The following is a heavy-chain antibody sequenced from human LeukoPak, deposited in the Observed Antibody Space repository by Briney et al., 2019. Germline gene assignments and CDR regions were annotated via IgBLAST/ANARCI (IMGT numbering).Heavy chain of an antibody. Sequence: ASVKVSCKASGYTFTSYAMNWVRQAPGQGLEWMGWINTNTGNPTYAQGFTGRFVFSLDTSVSTAYLQISSLKAEDTAVYYCVREGEADILTGYEFDYWGQGTLVTVSS. J-gene: IGHJ4*02. CDR3: VREGEADILTGYEFDY. CDR1: GYTFTSYA. D-gene: IGHD3-9*01. V-gene: IGHV7-4-1*02. CDR2: INTNTGNP.